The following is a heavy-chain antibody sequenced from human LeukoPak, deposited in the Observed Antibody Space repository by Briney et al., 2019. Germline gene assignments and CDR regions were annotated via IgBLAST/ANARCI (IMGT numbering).Heavy chain of an antibody. D-gene: IGHD6-13*01. Sequence: PGGSLRLSCAASGFIISDHYMGWVRQAPGKGLEWVGRSRHKAKRYSTEYAASVKGRFTISRDDSKNSLYLQMNSLKTEDTAVYYCTRVLAAAANALDIWGQGTMVTVSS. CDR3: TRVLAAAANALDI. CDR2: SRHKAKRYST. CDR1: GFIISDHY. J-gene: IGHJ3*02. V-gene: IGHV3-72*01.